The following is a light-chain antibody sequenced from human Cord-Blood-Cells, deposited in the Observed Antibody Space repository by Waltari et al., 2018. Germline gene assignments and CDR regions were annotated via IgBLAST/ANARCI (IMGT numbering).Light chain of an antibody. CDR2: GAS. CDR1: QSVSSN. V-gene: IGKV3-15*01. J-gene: IGKJ3*01. Sequence: EIVMTQSPATLSVSPGERATLPCRASQSVSSNLAWYQQKPGQAPRLLIYGASTRATGIPARFSGSGSGTEFTLTISSLQSEDFAVYYCQQYNNWPGTLTFGPGTKVDIK. CDR3: QQYNNWPGTLT.